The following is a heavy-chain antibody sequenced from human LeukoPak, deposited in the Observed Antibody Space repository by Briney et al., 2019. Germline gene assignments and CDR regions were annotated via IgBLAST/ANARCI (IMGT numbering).Heavy chain of an antibody. CDR2: IYYSGST. J-gene: IGHJ5*02. D-gene: IGHD6-6*01. CDR1: GGSISIYY. CDR3: ARDKGISSAIDL. Sequence: TSETLSLTCSVSGGSISIYYWSWIRQPPGKGLEWIGYIYYSGSTNYNPSLESRVTMSVDTSKNQFSLKLSSVTAADTAVYYCARDKGISSAIDLWGQGTLVTVSS. V-gene: IGHV4-59*01.